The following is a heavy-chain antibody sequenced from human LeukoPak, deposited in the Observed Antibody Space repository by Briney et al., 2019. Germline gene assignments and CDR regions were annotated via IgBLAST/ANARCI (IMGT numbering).Heavy chain of an antibody. Sequence: SETLSLTCTVSGGSISSYYWSWIRQPPGKGLEWIGYISYSGSTNYNPSLKSRVTISVDTSKNQFSLKLSSVTAADTAVYYCARDLGYCSGGSCYSDWFDPWGQGTLVTVSS. D-gene: IGHD2-15*01. V-gene: IGHV4-59*12. CDR3: ARDLGYCSGGSCYSDWFDP. CDR1: GGSISSYY. J-gene: IGHJ5*02. CDR2: ISYSGST.